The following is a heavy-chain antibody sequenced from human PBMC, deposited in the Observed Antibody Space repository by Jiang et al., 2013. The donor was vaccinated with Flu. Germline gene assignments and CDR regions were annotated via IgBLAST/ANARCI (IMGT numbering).Heavy chain of an antibody. CDR1: GGSISSSTYF. Sequence: KPSETLSLTCTVSGGSISSSTYFWGWIRQPPGKGLEWTGNIYYSGSTYYNPSLKSRVTISVDTSKNQFSLKLSSVTAADTAVYYCARLAVDGHRHFDSWGQGTLVTVSS. D-gene: IGHD6-19*01. CDR2: IYYSGST. J-gene: IGHJ4*02. V-gene: IGHV4-39*01. CDR3: ARLAVDGHRHFDS.